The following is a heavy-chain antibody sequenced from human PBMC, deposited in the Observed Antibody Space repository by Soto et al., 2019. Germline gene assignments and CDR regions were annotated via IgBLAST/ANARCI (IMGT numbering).Heavy chain of an antibody. V-gene: IGHV4-4*02. CDR3: ARVIAAALFDY. Sequence: SETLSLTCAVSGGSISSSNWWSWVRQPPGEALEWMGGSYHSGSTNYNPSLQSRLTISVDNSKNQFSLKLSSVTDADTAVYYCARVIAAALFDYWGQGTLVTVSS. J-gene: IGHJ4*02. CDR1: GGSISSSNW. D-gene: IGHD6-13*01. CDR2: SYHSGST.